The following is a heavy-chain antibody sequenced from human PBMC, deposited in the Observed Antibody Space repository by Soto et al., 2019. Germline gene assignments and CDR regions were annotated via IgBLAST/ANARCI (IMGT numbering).Heavy chain of an antibody. V-gene: IGHV4-59*01. J-gene: IGHJ6*03. Sequence: SETLSLTCTVSGGSISTYYWSWIRQPPGKGLEWIGYIYYSGSTNYNPSLKSRVTISVDTSKNQFSLKLSSVIAADTAVYYCARGDYNYYFMDVWGKGTTVTVS. CDR3: ARGDYNYYFMDV. CDR2: IYYSGST. D-gene: IGHD1-26*01. CDR1: GGSISTYY.